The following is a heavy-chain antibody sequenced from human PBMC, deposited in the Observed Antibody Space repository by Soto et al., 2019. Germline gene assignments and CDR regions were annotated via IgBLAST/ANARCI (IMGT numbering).Heavy chain of an antibody. J-gene: IGHJ6*02. Sequence: ASVKASCKASGYAFTGYYMHWVRQAPGQGLEWMGWINPNSGGTNYAQKFQGWVTMTRDTSISTDYMELSRLRSDDTAVYYCAREVGAYWERNYYYGMDVWGQGTTVTVSS. CDR3: AREVGAYWERNYYYGMDV. CDR1: GYAFTGYY. V-gene: IGHV1-2*04. D-gene: IGHD1-26*01. CDR2: INPNSGGT.